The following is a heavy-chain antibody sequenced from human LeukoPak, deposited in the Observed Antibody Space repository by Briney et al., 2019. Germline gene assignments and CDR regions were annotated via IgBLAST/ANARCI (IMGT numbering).Heavy chain of an antibody. CDR2: IYSSGST. Sequence: SETLSLTCTVSGGSISNYYWSWIRQPPGKGLEWIGYIYSSGSTNYNPSLKSRVTISVDTSKNQFSLKLSSVTAADTAVYYCARLYSSSWYFDSWGQGTLVTVSS. D-gene: IGHD6-13*01. CDR1: GGSISNYY. V-gene: IGHV4-59*01. J-gene: IGHJ4*02. CDR3: ARLYSSSWYFDS.